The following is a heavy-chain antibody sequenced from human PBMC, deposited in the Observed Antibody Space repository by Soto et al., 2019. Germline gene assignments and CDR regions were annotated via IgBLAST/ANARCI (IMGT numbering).Heavy chain of an antibody. Sequence: EVQLVESGGGLVQPGGSLRLSCAASGLTFSSYWMSWVRQAPGKGLEWVANIKQDGSQKYYVDSVKGRFTMSRDNAKNSLYLQMTSLRVEDTAVYYCASAYYYDSSGYSPGGYWGQGTLVTVSS. V-gene: IGHV3-7*01. CDR2: IKQDGSQK. J-gene: IGHJ4*02. D-gene: IGHD3-22*01. CDR1: GLTFSSYW. CDR3: ASAYYYDSSGYSPGGY.